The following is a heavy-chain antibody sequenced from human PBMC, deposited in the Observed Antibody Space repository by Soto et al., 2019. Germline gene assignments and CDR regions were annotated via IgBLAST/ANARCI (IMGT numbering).Heavy chain of an antibody. Sequence: QVQLEQSGAEVKKPGSSVKISCKASGGTLSDHGVSWLRQAPGQGLEWVGGTMPVFNTAKYAPKFQGRVTIAADKPTNIAYMELGSLRSDDTAFYYCARGVYGSGNYYTGPSAFDIWGQGTLVIVSS. CDR2: TMPVFNTA. D-gene: IGHD3-10*01. CDR1: GGTLSDHG. CDR3: ARGVYGSGNYYTGPSAFDI. J-gene: IGHJ3*02. V-gene: IGHV1-69*06.